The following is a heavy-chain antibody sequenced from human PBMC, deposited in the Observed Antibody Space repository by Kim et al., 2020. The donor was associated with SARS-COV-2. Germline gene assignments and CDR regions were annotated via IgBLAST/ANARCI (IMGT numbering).Heavy chain of an antibody. CDR2: FDPEDGET. CDR3: ATAPPIAAAGSWFDP. CDR1: GYTLTELS. J-gene: IGHJ5*02. Sequence: ASVKVSCKVSGYTLTELSMHWVRQAPGKGLEWMGGFDPEDGETIYAQKFQGRVTMTEDTSTDTAYMELSSLRSEDTAVYYCATAPPIAAAGSWFDPWGKGTLVTVTS. V-gene: IGHV1-24*01. D-gene: IGHD6-13*01.